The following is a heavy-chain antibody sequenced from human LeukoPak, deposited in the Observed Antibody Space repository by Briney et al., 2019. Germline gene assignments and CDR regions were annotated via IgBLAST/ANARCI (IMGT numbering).Heavy chain of an antibody. D-gene: IGHD7-27*01. Sequence: ASVKVSCKASGYTFACYYMHWVRQAPGQGLEWMGWINPNSGGTNYAQKFQGRVTMTRDTSISTAYMELSRLRSDDTAVYYCARPHPLAGDAFDIWGQGTMVTVSS. CDR2: INPNSGGT. CDR1: GYTFACYY. CDR3: ARPHPLAGDAFDI. V-gene: IGHV1-2*02. J-gene: IGHJ3*02.